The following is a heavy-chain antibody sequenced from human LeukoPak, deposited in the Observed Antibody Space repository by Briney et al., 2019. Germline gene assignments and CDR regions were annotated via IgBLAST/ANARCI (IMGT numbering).Heavy chain of an antibody. Sequence: GESLKISCKGPGYIFTTYWIGWVRQMPGKGLEWMGVIYPGDSDTRYSPSFQGQVTISADKSISTAYLQWSSLKASDTAMYYCARHQYSGTYYNAFDIWGQGTLVTVSS. CDR1: GYIFTTYW. J-gene: IGHJ3*02. CDR3: ARHQYSGTYYNAFDI. V-gene: IGHV5-51*01. D-gene: IGHD1-26*01. CDR2: IYPGDSDT.